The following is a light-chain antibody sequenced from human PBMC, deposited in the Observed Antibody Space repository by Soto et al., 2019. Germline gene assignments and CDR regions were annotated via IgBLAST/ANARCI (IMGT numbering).Light chain of an antibody. CDR3: QQRSKWPLT. J-gene: IGKJ4*01. CDR2: DAS. V-gene: IGKV3-11*01. Sequence: EIVLTQSPATLSLSPGDRATLSCRASQSINNYLAWYQQRPGQVPRLLISDASNRATGIPARFSGSGSGTVFTLPISSLEPDDFAVYFCQQRSKWPLTFGGGTKVEIK. CDR1: QSINNY.